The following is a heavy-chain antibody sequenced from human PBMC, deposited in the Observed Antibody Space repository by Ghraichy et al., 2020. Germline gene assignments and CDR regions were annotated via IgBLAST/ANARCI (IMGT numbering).Heavy chain of an antibody. CDR1: GGTFSSYA. CDR3: ASPTVVTFDYYYYYGMDV. Sequence: SVKVSCKASGGTFSSYAISWVRQAPGQGLEWMGGIIPIFGTANYAQKFQGRVTITADESTSTAYMELSSLRSEDTAVYYCASPTVVTFDYYYYYGMDVWGQGTTVTVSS. V-gene: IGHV1-69*13. J-gene: IGHJ6*02. D-gene: IGHD4-23*01. CDR2: IIPIFGTA.